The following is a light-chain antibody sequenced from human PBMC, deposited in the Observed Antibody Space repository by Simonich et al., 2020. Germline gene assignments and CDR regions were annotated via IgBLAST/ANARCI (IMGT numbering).Light chain of an antibody. V-gene: IGLV2-14*03. Sequence: QSALTQPASVSGSPGQSITIPCTGTRSDVGGYNYVSWYQQHPGKAPKLMLYDVSKRPAGVSNRFSGSKSGNTASLTISGLQAEDEADYYCSSYTSGSTLVFGGGTKLTVL. J-gene: IGLJ2*01. CDR2: DVS. CDR3: SSYTSGSTLV. CDR1: RSDVGGYNY.